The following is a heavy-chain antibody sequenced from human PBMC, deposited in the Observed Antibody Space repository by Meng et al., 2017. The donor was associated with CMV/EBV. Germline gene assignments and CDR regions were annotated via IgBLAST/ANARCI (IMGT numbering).Heavy chain of an antibody. Sequence: SVKVSCKASGGTFSSYAISWVRQAPGQGLEWMGGIIPILGIANYAQKFRGRVTITADKSTSTAYMELSSLRSEDTAVYYCARGPTIFGVVTSFDYWGQGTLVTVSS. V-gene: IGHV1-69*10. CDR1: GGTFSSYA. CDR3: ARGPTIFGVVTSFDY. J-gene: IGHJ4*02. D-gene: IGHD3-3*01. CDR2: IIPILGIA.